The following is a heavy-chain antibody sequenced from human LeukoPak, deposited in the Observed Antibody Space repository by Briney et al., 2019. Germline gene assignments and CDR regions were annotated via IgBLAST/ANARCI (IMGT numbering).Heavy chain of an antibody. CDR3: ASGSSSGISDAFDI. D-gene: IGHD3-22*01. CDR1: GYTFISSA. Sequence: ASVKVSCKASGYTFISSAMHWVRQAPGERLEWMGWINVGKGNTKYSQMFQGRVSITRDTSASTVYMELSSLRSEDTAVYYCASGSSSGISDAFDIWGQGTMVTVSS. J-gene: IGHJ3*02. CDR2: INVGKGNT. V-gene: IGHV1-3*01.